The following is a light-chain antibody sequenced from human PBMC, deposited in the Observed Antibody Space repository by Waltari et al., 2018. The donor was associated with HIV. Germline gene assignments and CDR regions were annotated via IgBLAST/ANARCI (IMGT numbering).Light chain of an antibody. CDR3: AAWDDTLNDWV. Sequence: QSVLTQPPSVSAAPRQRVSISCSGSSSNIGKNALNWYQQIPGTAPRLLIYYDDLVPSGVSDRFSGSKSGTSASLAISGLQSEDETDYYCAAWDDTLNDWVFGGGTKLTVL. V-gene: IGLV1-36*01. CDR2: YDD. CDR1: SSNIGKNA. J-gene: IGLJ3*02.